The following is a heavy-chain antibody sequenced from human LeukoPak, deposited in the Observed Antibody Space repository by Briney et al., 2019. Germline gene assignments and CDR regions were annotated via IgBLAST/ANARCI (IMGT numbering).Heavy chain of an antibody. CDR1: GFTFSSYW. CDR2: INNDGSST. Sequence: GGSLRLSCAASGFTFSSYWMHWVRQVPGKGLVWVSRINNDGSSTTYADSVKGRFTISRDNAKNTLYLQMNSLRAEDTAVYYCTREVQAAGKTLDYWGQGTLVTVSS. CDR3: TREVQAAGKTLDY. V-gene: IGHV3-74*01. D-gene: IGHD6-13*01. J-gene: IGHJ4*02.